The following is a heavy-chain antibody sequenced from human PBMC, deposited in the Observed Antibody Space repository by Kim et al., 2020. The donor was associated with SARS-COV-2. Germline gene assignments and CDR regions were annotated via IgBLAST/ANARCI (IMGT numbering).Heavy chain of an antibody. CDR1: GGSISSSSYY. Sequence: SETLSLTCTVSGGSISSSSYYWGWIRQPPGKGLEWIGSIYYSGSTYYNPSLKSRVTISVDTSKNQFSLKLSSVTAADTAVYYCARSSEGHDSSGYYLGGDWYFDLWGRGTLVTVSS. J-gene: IGHJ2*01. CDR3: ARSSEGHDSSGYYLGGDWYFDL. D-gene: IGHD3-22*01. V-gene: IGHV4-39*01. CDR2: IYYSGST.